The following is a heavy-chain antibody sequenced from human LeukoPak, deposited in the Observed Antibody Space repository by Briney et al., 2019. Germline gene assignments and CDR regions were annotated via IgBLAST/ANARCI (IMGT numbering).Heavy chain of an antibody. CDR3: ARGIHDYDSSGYYYYYYYMDV. J-gene: IGHJ6*03. D-gene: IGHD3-22*01. V-gene: IGHV4-34*01. CDR1: GGSFSGYY. Sequence: PSETLSLTCAVYGGSFSGYYWSWIRQPPGKGLEWIGEINHSGSTNYNPSLKSRVTISVDTSKNQFSLKLSSVTAADTAVYYCARGIHDYDSSGYYYYYYYMDVWGKGTTVTVSS. CDR2: INHSGST.